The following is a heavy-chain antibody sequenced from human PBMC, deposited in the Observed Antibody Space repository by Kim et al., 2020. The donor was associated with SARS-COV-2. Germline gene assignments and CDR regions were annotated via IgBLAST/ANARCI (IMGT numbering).Heavy chain of an antibody. D-gene: IGHD2-15*01. CDR2: ISSTGGAT. J-gene: IGHJ3*02. V-gene: IGHV3-23*01. CDR3: AKQRAARTLNDAFDI. Sequence: GGPLRLSCAASGFTFSSYDMTWVRQAPGKGLEWVSSISSTGGATYYADSVKGRFTISRDNSKNTLYLQMNSLRAEDTALYYCAKQRAARTLNDAFDIWGQGTMVTVS. CDR1: GFTFSSYD.